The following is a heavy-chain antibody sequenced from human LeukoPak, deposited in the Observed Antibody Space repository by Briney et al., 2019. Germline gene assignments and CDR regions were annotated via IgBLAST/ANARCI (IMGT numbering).Heavy chain of an antibody. Sequence: GGSLRLSCAASGFTFSSYGMSWVRQAPGKGLEWVSGISGSGGSTYYADSVKGRFTISRDNSKNTLYLQMNSLRAEDTAVYYCAKDRGDSSGYYLGVFDYWGQGTLVTVPS. CDR3: AKDRGDSSGYYLGVFDY. D-gene: IGHD3-22*01. CDR2: ISGSGGST. V-gene: IGHV3-23*01. J-gene: IGHJ4*02. CDR1: GFTFSSYG.